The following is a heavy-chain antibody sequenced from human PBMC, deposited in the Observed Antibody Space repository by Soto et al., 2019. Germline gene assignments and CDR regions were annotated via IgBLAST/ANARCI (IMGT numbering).Heavy chain of an antibody. CDR2: IWYDGSNK. CDR1: GLTFSSYG. V-gene: IGHV3-33*01. D-gene: IGHD2-21*01. J-gene: IGHJ6*02. CDR3: ARDQDGGDDYYCYSGMDV. Sequence: GGSLSLSCAASGLTFSSYGMHWVRQAPGKGLEWVAVIWYDGSNKYYADSVKGRFTISRDNSKNTLYLQMNSMRAEDTAVYYCARDQDGGDDYYCYSGMDVCGQGTTVTV.